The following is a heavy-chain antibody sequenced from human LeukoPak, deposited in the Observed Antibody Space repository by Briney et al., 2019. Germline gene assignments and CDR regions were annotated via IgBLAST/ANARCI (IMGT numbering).Heavy chain of an antibody. Sequence: QTGGSLRLSCAASGFTFDDYGMSWVRQAPGKGLEWVSGINWNGGSTGYADSVEGRFTISRDNAKNSLYLQMNSLRAEDTALYYCARVMITFGGDPAFDYWGQGTLVTVSS. CDR1: GFTFDDYG. V-gene: IGHV3-20*04. D-gene: IGHD3-16*01. J-gene: IGHJ4*02. CDR2: INWNGGST. CDR3: ARVMITFGGDPAFDY.